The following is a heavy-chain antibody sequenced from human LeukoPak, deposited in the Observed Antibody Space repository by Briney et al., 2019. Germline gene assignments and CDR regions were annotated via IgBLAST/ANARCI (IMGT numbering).Heavy chain of an antibody. Sequence: SSGTLSLTCAVSGGSISSSNWWSWVRQPPGKGLEWIGEIYHSGSTNYNPSLKSRVTISVDKSKNQFSLKLSSVTAADTAVYYCARGPAGSSSWYVLYYYYYMDVWGKGTTVTVSS. CDR1: GGSISSSNW. J-gene: IGHJ6*03. D-gene: IGHD6-13*01. CDR3: ARGPAGSSSWYVLYYYYYMDV. CDR2: IYHSGST. V-gene: IGHV4-4*02.